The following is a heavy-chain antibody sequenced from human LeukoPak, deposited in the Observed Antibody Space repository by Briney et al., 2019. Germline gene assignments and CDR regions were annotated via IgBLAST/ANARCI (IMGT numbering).Heavy chain of an antibody. CDR2: ISSSSSYI. CDR3: ARDRDSGYGFRFDP. Sequence: GGSLRLSCAASGFTFSSYSMNWVRQAPGKGLEWVSSISSSSSYIYYADSVKGRFTISRDNAKNSLYLQMNSLRAEDTAVYYCARDRDSGYGFRFDPWGQGTLVTVSS. J-gene: IGHJ5*02. V-gene: IGHV3-21*01. CDR1: GFTFSSYS. D-gene: IGHD5-12*01.